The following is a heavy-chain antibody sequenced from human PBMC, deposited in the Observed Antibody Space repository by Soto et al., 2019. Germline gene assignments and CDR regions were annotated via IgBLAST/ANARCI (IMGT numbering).Heavy chain of an antibody. Sequence: GGSLRLSCAASEFTFSDYYMSWIRQAPWKGLEWVSYISSRGSTIYYADSVRGRFTMSRDNAKNSLYLQMNSLRADDTALYYCARDQEGAVESAFDMWGQGTMVTVSS. J-gene: IGHJ3*02. CDR2: ISSRGSTI. D-gene: IGHD3-16*01. CDR3: ARDQEGAVESAFDM. V-gene: IGHV3-11*01. CDR1: EFTFSDYY.